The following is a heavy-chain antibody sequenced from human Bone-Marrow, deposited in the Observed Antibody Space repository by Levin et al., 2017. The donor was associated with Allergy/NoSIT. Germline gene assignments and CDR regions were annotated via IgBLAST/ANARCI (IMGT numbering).Heavy chain of an antibody. Sequence: SETLSLTCTVSGGSISSSSYYWGWIRQPPGKGLEWIGSIYYSGSTYYNPSLKSRVTISVDTSKNQFSLKLSSVTAADTAVYYCARHVPSVAGGFDPWGQGTLVTVSS. V-gene: IGHV4-39*01. D-gene: IGHD6-19*01. CDR2: IYYSGST. CDR1: GGSISSSSYY. J-gene: IGHJ5*02. CDR3: ARHVPSVAGGFDP.